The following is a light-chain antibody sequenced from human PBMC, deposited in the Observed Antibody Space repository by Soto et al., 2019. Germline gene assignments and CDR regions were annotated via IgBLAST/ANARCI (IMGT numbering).Light chain of an antibody. V-gene: IGLV1-40*01. CDR2: TNN. CDR1: NSNIGAGYD. Sequence: QSVLTQPPSVSGAPGQRVTISCTGSNSNIGAGYDVHWYLQLPGTAPKLLVYTNNNRPSGVPDRLSGSKSGTSASLAITGLQAEDEADYYCQSYDSRLSAYVFGTGTKVTVL. J-gene: IGLJ1*01. CDR3: QSYDSRLSAYV.